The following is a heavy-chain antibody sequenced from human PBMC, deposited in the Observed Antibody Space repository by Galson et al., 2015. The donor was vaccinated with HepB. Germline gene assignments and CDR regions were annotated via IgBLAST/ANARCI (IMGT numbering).Heavy chain of an antibody. CDR3: AKDESSWTFDD. V-gene: IGHV3-23*01. CDR2: ISGSGGST. CDR1: GFTFSSCA. Sequence: SLRLSCAASGFTFSSCAMSWVRQAPGKGLEWVSSISGSGGSTDYADSVKGRFTISRDNSKNTVYLQMNSLRAEDTAVYYCAKDESSWTFDDWGQGTLVTVSS. J-gene: IGHJ4*02. D-gene: IGHD6-13*01.